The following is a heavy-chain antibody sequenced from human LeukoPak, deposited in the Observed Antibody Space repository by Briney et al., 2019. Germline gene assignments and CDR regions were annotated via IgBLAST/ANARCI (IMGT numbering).Heavy chain of an antibody. CDR3: ARRYYYNLGSFPFDF. V-gene: IGHV4-34*01. Sequence: SETLSLTCAVSGGPFTGYFGNWIRKPPGKGLDWIGKIHNSGTTNYNPSLNSRVTISEHTSKNQCYLNLSSVTAADTAVYYCARRYYYNLGSFPFDFWGQGTLVTVSS. CDR2: IHNSGTT. CDR1: GGPFTGYF. J-gene: IGHJ4*02. D-gene: IGHD3-10*01.